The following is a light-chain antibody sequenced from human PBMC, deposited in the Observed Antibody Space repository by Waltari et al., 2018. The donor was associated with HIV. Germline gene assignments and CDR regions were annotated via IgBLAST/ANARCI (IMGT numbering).Light chain of an antibody. CDR1: QSIDTW. Sequence: DIQMTQSPSTLSTSVGARLTITCRASQSIDTWLAWYQQKSGKAPKLLVYKASSLESGVPSRFSGSGSGTEFTLTISSLQPDDIATYYCQHDNTSSPWTFGQGTRVDI. J-gene: IGKJ1*01. V-gene: IGKV1-5*03. CDR3: QHDNTSSPWT. CDR2: KAS.